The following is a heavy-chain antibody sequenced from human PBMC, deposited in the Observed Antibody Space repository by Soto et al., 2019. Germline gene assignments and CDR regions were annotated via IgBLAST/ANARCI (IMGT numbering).Heavy chain of an antibody. J-gene: IGHJ3*02. CDR2: IYYSGST. CDR3: ARHGVVVVPAANAFDI. Sequence: SETLSLTCTVSGGSISSYYWSWIRQPPGKGLEWIGYIYYSGSTNYNPSLKSRVNISVDTSKNQFSLKLSSVTAADTSLYFCARHGVVVVPAANAFDIWGQGTMVTVSS. D-gene: IGHD2-2*01. CDR1: GGSISSYY. V-gene: IGHV4-59*08.